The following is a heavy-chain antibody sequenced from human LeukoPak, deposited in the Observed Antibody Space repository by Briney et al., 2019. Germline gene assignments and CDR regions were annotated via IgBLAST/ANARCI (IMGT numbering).Heavy chain of an antibody. CDR1: GGSISSYY. J-gene: IGHJ3*02. CDR2: IYTSGST. CDR3: ARDESSIAVAGTDAFDI. Sequence: SETLSLTCTVSGGSISSYYWSWIRQPAGKGLEWIGRIYTSGSTNYNPSLKSRVTMTVATSKNQFSLKLSSVTAADTAVYYCARDESSIAVAGTDAFDIWGQGTMVTVSS. D-gene: IGHD6-19*01. V-gene: IGHV4-4*07.